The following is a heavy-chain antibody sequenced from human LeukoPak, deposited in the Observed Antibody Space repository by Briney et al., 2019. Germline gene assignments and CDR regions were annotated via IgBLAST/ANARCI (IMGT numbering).Heavy chain of an antibody. J-gene: IGHJ4*02. CDR1: GFTFSSYA. CDR3: AKDLGYYYDSSGYYHDY. Sequence: GGSLRLSCAASGFTFSSYAMSWVRQAPGKGLEWVSAISGSGGSTYYADSVKGRFTISRDNSKNTLYLQMNSLRAEDTAVYCCAKDLGYYYDSSGYYHDYWGQGTLITVSS. V-gene: IGHV3-23*01. D-gene: IGHD3-22*01. CDR2: ISGSGGST.